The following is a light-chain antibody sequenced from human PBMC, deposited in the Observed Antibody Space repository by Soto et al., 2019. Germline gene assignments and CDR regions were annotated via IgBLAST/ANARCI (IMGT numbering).Light chain of an antibody. Sequence: QSALTQTPSASGSPGQSVTISCTGTSSDVGGYNYVSWYQQHPGKAPKLMIYEVSKRPSGVPDRFSGSKSGNTASLTVSGLQAEDEADYYCSSYAGRNNLVFGGGTQLTVL. CDR1: SSDVGGYNY. CDR3: SSYAGRNNLV. CDR2: EVS. J-gene: IGLJ2*01. V-gene: IGLV2-8*01.